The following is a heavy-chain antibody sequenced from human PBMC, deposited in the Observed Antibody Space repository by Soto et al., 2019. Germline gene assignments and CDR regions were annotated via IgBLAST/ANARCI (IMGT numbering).Heavy chain of an antibody. CDR2: IWYDGSNK. D-gene: IGHD4-17*01. J-gene: IGHJ4*02. CDR1: GFTFSSYG. V-gene: IGHV3-33*01. Sequence: PGGSLRLSCAASGFTFSSYGMHWVRQAPGKGLEWVAVIWYDGSNKYYADSVKGRFTISRDNSKNTLYLQMNSLRAEDTAVYYCARDQMTTVSSYYDYCGEGTIVTVYS. CDR3: ARDQMTTVSSYYDY.